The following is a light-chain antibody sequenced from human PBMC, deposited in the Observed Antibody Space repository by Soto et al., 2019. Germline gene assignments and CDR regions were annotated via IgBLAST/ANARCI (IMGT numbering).Light chain of an antibody. V-gene: IGLV2-11*01. CDR1: SSDVGGYNY. Sequence: QSALTQPRSVSGSPGQSVTISCTGTSSDVGGYNYVSWYQQHPGKAPKFMIYDVSKRPSGVPDRFSGSKSGNTASLTISGLQAEDEADYYCCSYAGSYTLVFGGGTKVIVL. J-gene: IGLJ2*01. CDR2: DVS. CDR3: CSYAGSYTLV.